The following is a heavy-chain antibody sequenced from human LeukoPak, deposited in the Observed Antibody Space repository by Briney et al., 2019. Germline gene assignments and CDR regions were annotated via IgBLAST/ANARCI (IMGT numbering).Heavy chain of an antibody. Sequence: PGGSLRLSCAASGFTISNYWMTWVRQAPGKGLEWVANIKQDSSSKYYADSVKGRFTISRDNADNSLYLQMNSLRAEDTAVYYCAKFNTNPGRALDIWGQGTMVTVSS. V-gene: IGHV3-7*01. J-gene: IGHJ3*02. CDR2: IKQDSSSK. CDR3: AKFNTNPGRALDI. CDR1: GFTISNYW. D-gene: IGHD2-2*01.